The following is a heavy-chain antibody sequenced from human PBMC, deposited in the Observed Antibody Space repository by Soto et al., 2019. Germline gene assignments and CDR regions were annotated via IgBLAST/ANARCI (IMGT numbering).Heavy chain of an antibody. CDR1: ASTFTGYT. CDR2: ISTMNCNT. D-gene: IGHD4-17*01. J-gene: IGHJ5*02. V-gene: IGHV1-18*04. Sequence: QVHLVQSGTEVKEPGASVKVSCKASASTFTGYTINWVRQAPGQGLEWMGWISTMNCNTKYAGNFEGRVTMTTNTSTSTAYMELASLMFADPPVYFRARGTVTSVRWFGPWGQGTLVSVSS. CDR3: ARGTVTSVRWFGP.